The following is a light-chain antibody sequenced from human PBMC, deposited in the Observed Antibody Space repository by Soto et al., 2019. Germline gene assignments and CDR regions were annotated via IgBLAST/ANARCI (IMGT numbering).Light chain of an antibody. V-gene: IGKV3-11*01. CDR1: QSIRNF. CDR2: DAS. CDR3: RQRYNFPQT. Sequence: EIVLTQSPGTLSLSPGERATLSCRASQSIRNFLAWYQQKPGQAPRLLIYDASNRASGIPPRFSGSGSGTDFTLAISGLEPEDLAVYYCRQRYNFPQTFGQGTKVDIK. J-gene: IGKJ1*01.